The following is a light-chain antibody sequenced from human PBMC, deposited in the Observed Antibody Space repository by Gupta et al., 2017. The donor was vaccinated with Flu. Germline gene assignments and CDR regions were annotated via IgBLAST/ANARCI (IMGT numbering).Light chain of an antibody. V-gene: IGLV8-61*01. Sequence: QTVVTQEPSFSVSPGGPVTLTCGLSSGSVSTSYYPSWYQQSPGQAPRTLIYSTNTRSSGVPDRFSGSILGNKAALTITGAQADDESDYYCVLYMGSGPRYVFGTGTKVTVL. CDR3: VLYMGSGPRYV. CDR1: SGSVSTSYY. J-gene: IGLJ1*01. CDR2: STN.